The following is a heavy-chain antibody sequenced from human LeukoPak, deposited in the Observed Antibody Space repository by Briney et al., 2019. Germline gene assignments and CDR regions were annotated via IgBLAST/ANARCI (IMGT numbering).Heavy chain of an antibody. V-gene: IGHV1-46*01. Sequence: ASVKVSCKASGYTFTSYYMHWVRQAPGQGLEWMGIINPSGGSTSYAQKFQGRVTMTRDMSTSTVYMELSSLRSEDTAVYYCARMGVKLRFLEWLVIDYYYYMDVWGKGTTVTVSS. CDR2: INPSGGST. CDR1: GYTFTSYY. CDR3: ARMGVKLRFLEWLVIDYYYYMDV. J-gene: IGHJ6*03. D-gene: IGHD3-3*01.